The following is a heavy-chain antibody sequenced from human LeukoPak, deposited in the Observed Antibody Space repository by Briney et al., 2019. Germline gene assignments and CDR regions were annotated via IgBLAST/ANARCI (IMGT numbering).Heavy chain of an antibody. CDR1: GYTFTGYY. CDR2: INPNSCGT. Sequence: GASVKVSCKASGYTFTGYYIHWVRQAPGQGLEWMGRINPNSCGTNYAQKFQGRVTITRDTSISTAYMELSRLRSDDTAVYYCARSMGARGDAFDIWGQGTMVTVSS. D-gene: IGHD1-26*01. V-gene: IGHV1-2*06. CDR3: ARSMGARGDAFDI. J-gene: IGHJ3*02.